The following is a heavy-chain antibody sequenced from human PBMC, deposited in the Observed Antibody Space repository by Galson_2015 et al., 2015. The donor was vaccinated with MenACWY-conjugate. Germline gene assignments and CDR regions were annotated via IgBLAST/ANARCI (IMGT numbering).Heavy chain of an antibody. CDR1: GFTFTGYE. CDR3: ARVGTWIHQYFYYMDV. J-gene: IGHJ6*03. CDR2: ISKSGSPL. D-gene: IGHD5-18*01. V-gene: IGHV3-48*03. Sequence: SLRLSCAASGFTFTGYEFNWVRQAPGTGLEWLSYISKSGSPLYYADSVKGRFTISRDHIKKALFLEMNSLRAGDTGVYYCARVGTWIHQYFYYMDVWGKGTTVTVSS.